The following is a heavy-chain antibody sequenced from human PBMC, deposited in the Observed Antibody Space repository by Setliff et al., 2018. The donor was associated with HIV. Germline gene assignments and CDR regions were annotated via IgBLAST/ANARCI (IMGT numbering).Heavy chain of an antibody. CDR1: GFTFSSYA. CDR3: AGDPRNLDF. CDR2: ISYDGSNK. Sequence: PGGSLRLSCAASGFTFSSYAMHWVRQAPGKGLEWVAVISYDGSNKYYADSVKGRFTISRDNSKNTLYLQMSSLRAEDTAVYYCAGDPRNLDFWGQGTLVTVSS. V-gene: IGHV3-30*04. J-gene: IGHJ4*02.